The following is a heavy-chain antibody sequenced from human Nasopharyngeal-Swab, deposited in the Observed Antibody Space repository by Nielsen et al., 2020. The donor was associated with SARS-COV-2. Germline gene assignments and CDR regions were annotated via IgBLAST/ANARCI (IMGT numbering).Heavy chain of an antibody. Sequence: WIRQPPGKGLEWIGYIYYTGSTYCNPSLKSRVTIPVDTSKNQFSLKLTSATAADTAVYYCARYPSSSWSSYGMDVWGQGTTVTVSS. V-gene: IGHV4-31*02. CDR2: IYYTGST. J-gene: IGHJ6*02. D-gene: IGHD6-13*01. CDR3: ARYPSSSWSSYGMDV.